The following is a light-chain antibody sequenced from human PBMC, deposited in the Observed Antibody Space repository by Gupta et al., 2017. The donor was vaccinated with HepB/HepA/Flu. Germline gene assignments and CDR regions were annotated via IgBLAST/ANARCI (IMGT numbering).Light chain of an antibody. J-gene: IGLJ2*01. CDR2: DES. Sequence: SYVLTQQPSVSVAPGQTARITCGGDNIVSKSVHWYQQKPGQAPVLVVCDESDRPSGIPERFSGSNSGNTATLTITRVEAGDEADYYCHAWHNSGDSVVFGTGTKLTVL. CDR1: NIVSKS. V-gene: IGLV3-21*02. CDR3: HAWHNSGDSVV.